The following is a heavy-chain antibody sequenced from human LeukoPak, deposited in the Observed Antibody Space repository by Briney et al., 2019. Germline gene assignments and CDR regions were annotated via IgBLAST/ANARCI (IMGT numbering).Heavy chain of an antibody. CDR3: AHSAMVREMDYGMDV. V-gene: IGHV2-5*02. J-gene: IGHJ6*04. CDR2: IYWDDDK. Sequence: SGPTLVKPTPTLTLTCTFPGFSLSSSGVGVNWIRQPPGQALEWLALIYWDDDKRYSPSLSSRLTITKDTSKNQVVLTMTNMDPVDTATYYCAHSAMVREMDYGMDVWGKGTTVTVSS. CDR1: GFSLSSSGVG. D-gene: IGHD3-10*01.